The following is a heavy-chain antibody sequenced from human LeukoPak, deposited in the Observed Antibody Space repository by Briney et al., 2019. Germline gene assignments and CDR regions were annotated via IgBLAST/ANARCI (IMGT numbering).Heavy chain of an antibody. CDR2: IYYSGST. CDR1: GGSISSSSYY. J-gene: IGHJ4*02. CDR3: ARDRLEEYSSTRGDFDY. V-gene: IGHV4-39*07. D-gene: IGHD6-6*01. Sequence: RSSETLSLTCTVSGGSISSSSYYWGWIRQPPGKGLEWIGSIYYSGSTYYNPSLKSRVTISVDTSKNQFSLKLSSVTAADTAVYYCARDRLEEYSSTRGDFDYWGQGTLVTVSS.